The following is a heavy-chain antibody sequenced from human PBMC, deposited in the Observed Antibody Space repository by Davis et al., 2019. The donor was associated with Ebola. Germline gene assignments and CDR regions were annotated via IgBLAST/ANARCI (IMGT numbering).Heavy chain of an antibody. CDR2: INRDESGT. Sequence: HTGGSLRLSCAASGFTFSNYWRHWVRQAPGKGLVWVSRINRDESGTTYADSVKGRFTISRDNAKNMLYLQMDSLRVEDTAVYYCARDIRRFDTTGGMDVWGQGTTVTVSS. CDR1: GFTFSNYW. J-gene: IGHJ6*02. CDR3: ARDIRRFDTTGGMDV. D-gene: IGHD1-14*01. V-gene: IGHV3-74*01.